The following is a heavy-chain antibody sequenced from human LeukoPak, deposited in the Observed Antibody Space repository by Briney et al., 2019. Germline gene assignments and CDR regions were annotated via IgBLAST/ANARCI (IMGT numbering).Heavy chain of an antibody. CDR1: GFTFSSYA. CDR3: AKDLRGYTYGYFAH. J-gene: IGHJ4*02. Sequence: GGSLRLSCAASGFTFSSYAMNWVRQAPGKGLEWVSTISDSGGSTYYADSVKGRFTISRDNSKNTLNLQMNSLRAEDTAVYFCAKDLRGYTYGYFAHWGQGALVTVSS. CDR2: ISDSGGST. V-gene: IGHV3-23*01. D-gene: IGHD5-18*01.